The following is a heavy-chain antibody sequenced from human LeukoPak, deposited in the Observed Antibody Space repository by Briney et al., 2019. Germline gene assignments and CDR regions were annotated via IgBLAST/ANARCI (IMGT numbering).Heavy chain of an antibody. Sequence: GASVKVSCKASGYTFTGYYMHWVRQAPGQGLEWMGWINPNSGGTNYAQKFQGRVTMTRDTSISTAYMELSRLRSDDTAVYYCARAPGFITMIVVVFDPWGQGTLVTVSS. CDR1: GYTFTGYY. J-gene: IGHJ5*02. CDR2: INPNSGGT. V-gene: IGHV1-2*02. CDR3: ARAPGFITMIVVVFDP. D-gene: IGHD3-22*01.